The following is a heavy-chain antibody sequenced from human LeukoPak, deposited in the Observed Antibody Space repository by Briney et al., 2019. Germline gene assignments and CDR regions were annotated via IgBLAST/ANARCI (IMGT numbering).Heavy chain of an antibody. CDR3: AKVGATTPFDY. CDR1: GFTFSSYS. J-gene: IGHJ4*02. V-gene: IGHV3-21*01. CDR2: ISSSSSYI. D-gene: IGHD1-26*01. Sequence: GGSLRPSCAASGFTFSSYSMNWVRQAPGKGLEWVSSISSSSSYIYYADSVKGRFTISRDNAKNSLYLRMNSLRAEDTAVYYCAKVGATTPFDYWGQGTLVTVSS.